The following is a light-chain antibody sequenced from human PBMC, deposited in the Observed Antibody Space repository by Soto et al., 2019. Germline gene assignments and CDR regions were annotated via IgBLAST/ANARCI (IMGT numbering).Light chain of an antibody. J-gene: IGKJ1*01. Sequence: EIVLTQSPATLSLSPGERATLSCRASESVISYLAWYQQKPGQAPRLLIYDASNRATGIPARFSGSGSGTDFTLTISSLEPEDLAVYYCQQRSNWPWTFGQGTKVEIK. CDR2: DAS. V-gene: IGKV3-11*01. CDR1: ESVISY. CDR3: QQRSNWPWT.